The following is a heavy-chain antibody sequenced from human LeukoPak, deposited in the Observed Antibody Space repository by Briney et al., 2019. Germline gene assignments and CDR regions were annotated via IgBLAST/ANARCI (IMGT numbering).Heavy chain of an antibody. Sequence: GRSLRLSCAASGFTFDDYAMHWVRQAPGKGLEWVSGISWNSGSIGYADSVKGRFTISRDNAKNSLYLQMNSLRAEDTALYYCAKEGSIAVAGHISGGWLDPWGQGTLVTVSS. CDR1: GFTFDDYA. V-gene: IGHV3-9*01. CDR3: AKEGSIAVAGHISGGWLDP. CDR2: ISWNSGSI. D-gene: IGHD6-19*01. J-gene: IGHJ5*02.